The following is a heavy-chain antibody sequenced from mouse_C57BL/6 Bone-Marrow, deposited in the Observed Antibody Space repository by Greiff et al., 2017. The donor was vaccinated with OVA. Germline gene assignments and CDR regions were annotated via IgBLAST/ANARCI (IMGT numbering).Heavy chain of an antibody. D-gene: IGHD2-5*01. V-gene: IGHV1-39*01. CDR3: ARRHYSNYKYAMDY. CDR1: LPHLTANP. J-gene: IGHJ4*01. Sequence: VQLQQSLPSLFPPFSSFPLSSPSSLPHLTANPINRVKQSNGKSLEWIGVINPNYGTTSHNQKFKGKATLTVDQSSSTAYMQLNSLTSEDSAVYYCARRHYSNYKYAMDYWGQGTSVTVSS. CDR2: INPNYGTT.